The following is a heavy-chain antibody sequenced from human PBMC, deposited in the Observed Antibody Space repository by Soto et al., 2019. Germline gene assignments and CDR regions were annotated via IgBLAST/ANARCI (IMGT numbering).Heavy chain of an antibody. V-gene: IGHV3-11*01. J-gene: IGHJ5*02. CDR2: ISSSGSTI. CDR3: AGGFWDIVVVVAANWLDP. CDR1: GFTFSDYY. Sequence: QVQLVESGGGLVKPGGSLRLSCAASGFTFSDYYMSWIRQAPGKGLEWVSYISSSGSTIYYADSVKGRFTISRDNAKNSLYLQMNSLRAEDTAVYYCAGGFWDIVVVVAANWLDPWGQGTLVTVSS. D-gene: IGHD2-15*01.